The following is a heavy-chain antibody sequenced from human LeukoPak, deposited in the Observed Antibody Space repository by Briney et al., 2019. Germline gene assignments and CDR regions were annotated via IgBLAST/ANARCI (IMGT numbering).Heavy chain of an antibody. V-gene: IGHV3-23*01. CDR2: ISVSGGST. Sequence: GGSLRLSCAASGFTFYSYGMTWVRQAPGKGLEWVSTISVSGGSTYYADSVKGRFTISRDNSKNTLNLRINSLRAEDTAVYYCAKARGMNAFDIWGQGTMVTVSS. J-gene: IGHJ3*02. CDR3: AKARGMNAFDI. CDR1: GFTFYSYG.